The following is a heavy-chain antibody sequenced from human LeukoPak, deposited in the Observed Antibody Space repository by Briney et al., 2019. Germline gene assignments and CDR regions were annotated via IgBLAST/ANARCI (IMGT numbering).Heavy chain of an antibody. D-gene: IGHD6-19*01. CDR2: INPSGGST. V-gene: IGHV1-46*01. CDR3: ARGYSSGWYGNYYFDY. CDR1: GYTFTSYY. Sequence: GASVKVSCKASGYTFTSYYMHWVRQAPGQGLEWMGIINPSGGSTSYAQKFQGRVTMTRDMSTSTVYMELSSLRSEDTAVYYWARGYSSGWYGNYYFDYWGQGTLVTVSS. J-gene: IGHJ4*02.